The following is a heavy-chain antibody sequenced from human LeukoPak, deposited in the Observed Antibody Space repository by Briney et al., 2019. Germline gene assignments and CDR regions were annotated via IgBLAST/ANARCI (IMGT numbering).Heavy chain of an antibody. J-gene: IGHJ6*03. CDR1: EFTFSSYG. CDR3: ARQHCSSTSCYTYYYYYMDV. CDR2: ISSSSSTI. Sequence: GGCLRLSCAASEFTFSSYGMSWVRQAPGKGLEWVSYISSSSSTIYYADSVKGRFTISRDNAKNSLYLQMNSLRAEDTAVYYCARQHCSSTSCYTYYYYYMDVWGKGTTVTVSS. D-gene: IGHD2-2*02. V-gene: IGHV3-48*04.